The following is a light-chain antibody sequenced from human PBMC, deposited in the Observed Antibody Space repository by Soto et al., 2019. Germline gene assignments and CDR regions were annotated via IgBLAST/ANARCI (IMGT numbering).Light chain of an antibody. CDR2: DTS. CDR3: QQRTNRPPIT. CDR1: QSVSSY. J-gene: IGKJ5*01. V-gene: IGKV3-11*01. Sequence: EIVLTQSPATLSLSPWERATLSCRASQSVSSYLAWYQQKPGQAPRLLIFDTSNRATGIPARFSGSGSGTDFTLTVSGLEPEAFAVYYCQQRTNRPPITFGQGTRLEIK.